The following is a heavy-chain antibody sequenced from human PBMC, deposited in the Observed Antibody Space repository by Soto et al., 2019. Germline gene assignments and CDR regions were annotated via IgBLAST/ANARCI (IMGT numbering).Heavy chain of an antibody. D-gene: IGHD3-16*01. CDR2: ISAYNGNT. CDR3: ARGGTPIDY. J-gene: IGHJ4*02. CDR1: GYTFTNFG. V-gene: IGHV1-18*01. Sequence: QVQLVQSGAEVKKPGASVKVSCKASGYTFTNFGISWVRQAPGQGLEWMGWISAYNGNTNYAQNFQGRVTMTTVTSTSTAYMELRRLRSDDTAVYYWARGGTPIDYWGQGTLVTVAS.